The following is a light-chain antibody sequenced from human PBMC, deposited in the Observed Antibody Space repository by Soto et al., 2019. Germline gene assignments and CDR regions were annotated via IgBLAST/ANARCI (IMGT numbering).Light chain of an antibody. Sequence: DIQMTQFPSTLSASVGDRVTITCRASQSVSTWLAWYQQKPGKAPKLLISKASSLESGVPSRFSGSGSGTEFTLTISSLQPDDFATYYCQQYKIYWTFGQGTKVDIK. CDR2: KAS. V-gene: IGKV1-5*03. CDR3: QQYKIYWT. CDR1: QSVSTW. J-gene: IGKJ1*01.